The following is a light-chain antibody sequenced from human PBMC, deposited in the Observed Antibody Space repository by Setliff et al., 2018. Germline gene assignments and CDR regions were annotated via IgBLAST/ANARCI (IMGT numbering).Light chain of an antibody. V-gene: IGLV2-14*03. CDR3: ASKTGPGTYV. J-gene: IGLJ1*01. Sequence: QSVLTRPASVSGSPEQSITISCTGEFGAYGSAHVSWYQQHPDKAPKLIIYDVNNRPSGISHRFSGSNSANTASLTISGLQAEDEAEYFCASKTGPGTYVFGTGTKVTVL. CDR1: FGAYGSAH. CDR2: DVN.